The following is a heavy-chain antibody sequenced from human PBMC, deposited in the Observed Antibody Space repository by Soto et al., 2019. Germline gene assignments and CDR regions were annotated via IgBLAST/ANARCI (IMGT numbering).Heavy chain of an antibody. J-gene: IGHJ4*02. CDR3: ARSGEDYDSSGYYRKDLLLFDY. D-gene: IGHD3-22*01. CDR1: GGSISSSNW. V-gene: IGHV4-4*02. CDR2: IYHSGST. Sequence: QVQLQESGPGLVKPSGTLSLTCAVSGGSISSSNWWSWVRQPPGKGLEWIGEIYHSGSTNYNPSLKSRVTISVDKSKNQFSLKLSSVTAADTAVYYCARSGEDYDSSGYYRKDLLLFDYWGQGTLVTVSS.